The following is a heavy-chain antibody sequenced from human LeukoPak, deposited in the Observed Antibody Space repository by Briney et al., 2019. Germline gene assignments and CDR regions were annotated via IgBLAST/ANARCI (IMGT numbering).Heavy chain of an antibody. CDR1: GYTFTSYD. J-gene: IGHJ3*02. Sequence: GASVKVSCKASGYTFTSYDINWVRQATGQGLEWMGWMNPNSGNTGYAQKFQGRVTMTRNTSISTAYMELSSLRSEDTAVYYCASYLCSSTSCYRDAFDIWGQGTMVTVSS. CDR2: MNPNSGNT. V-gene: IGHV1-8*01. CDR3: ASYLCSSTSCYRDAFDI. D-gene: IGHD2-2*02.